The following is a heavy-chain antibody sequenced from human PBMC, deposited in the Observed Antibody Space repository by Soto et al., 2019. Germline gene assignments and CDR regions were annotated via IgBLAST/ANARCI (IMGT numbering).Heavy chain of an antibody. Sequence: VQLVESGGGLVQPGGSLRLSCAASGFTFSSYWMHWVRQAPGKGLVWVSRINSDGSSTSYADSVKGRFTISRDNAKNTLYLQMNSLRAEDTAVYYCGYYYDSSGYYFDYWGQGTLVTVSS. CDR2: INSDGSST. J-gene: IGHJ4*02. CDR1: GFTFSSYW. CDR3: GYYYDSSGYYFDY. D-gene: IGHD3-22*01. V-gene: IGHV3-74*01.